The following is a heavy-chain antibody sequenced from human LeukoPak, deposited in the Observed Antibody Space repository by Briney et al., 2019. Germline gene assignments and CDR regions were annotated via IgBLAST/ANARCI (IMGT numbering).Heavy chain of an antibody. CDR2: ISAGGGST. J-gene: IGHJ5*02. Sequence: PGGSLRLSCAVAGFTFSNYAMSWVRQAPGKGLEWVSTISAGGGSTYYADSVKGRFTISRDNLKNTLYLQMSGLGDEDTAVYYCAMNSHDESTDGYNYYYVRVGSFDPWGQGTLVTVSS. CDR3: AMNSHDESTDGYNYYYVRVGSFDP. V-gene: IGHV3-23*01. D-gene: IGHD3-22*01. CDR1: GFTFSNYA.